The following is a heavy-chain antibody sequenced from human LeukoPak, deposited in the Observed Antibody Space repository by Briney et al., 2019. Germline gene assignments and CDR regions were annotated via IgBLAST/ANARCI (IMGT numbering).Heavy chain of an antibody. CDR3: ARGRTDSNQYYFDY. CDR2: INHRGST. Sequence: SQTLSLTCTVSGGSISSGGYYWSWLRQPPGKGLEWIGEINHRGSTNYNPSLKSRVTISVDTSKNQFSLKLSPVTAADTAVYYCARGRTDSNQYYFDYWGQGTLVTVSS. CDR1: GGSISSGGYY. J-gene: IGHJ4*02. V-gene: IGHV4-30-2*01. D-gene: IGHD6-13*01.